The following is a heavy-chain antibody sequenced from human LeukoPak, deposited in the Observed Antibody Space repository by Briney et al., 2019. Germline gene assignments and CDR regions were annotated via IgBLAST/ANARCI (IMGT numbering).Heavy chain of an antibody. Sequence: AAVQVSCKASRHTFTNFDNSWELQTLGQGLECPRRHSAYNGNAKYAQKLQGRVTMTTDTSTSTAYMEPKSLTSVHTAVYYCARAVDKYNWKDNWYDPWGQGTLVTVS. J-gene: IGHJ5*02. CDR2: HSAYNGNA. CDR1: RHTFTNFD. V-gene: IGHV1-18*01. CDR3: ARAVDKYNWKDNWYDP. D-gene: IGHD1-20*01.